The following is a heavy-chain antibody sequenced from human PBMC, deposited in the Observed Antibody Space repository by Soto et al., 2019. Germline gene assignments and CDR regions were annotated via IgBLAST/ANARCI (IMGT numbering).Heavy chain of an antibody. CDR3: ARTSNARWFDP. V-gene: IGHV4-4*02. J-gene: IGHJ5*02. CDR1: GGSISSSNW. CDR2: IYHSGST. D-gene: IGHD4-4*01. Sequence: QVQLQESGPGLVKPSGTLSLTCAVSGGSISSSNWWSWVRQPPGKGLEWIGEIYHSGSTNYNPSLKGRGTLTVDKSKNPFSLKLSSVTAADTAVYYCARTSNARWFDPWGQGTLVTVSS.